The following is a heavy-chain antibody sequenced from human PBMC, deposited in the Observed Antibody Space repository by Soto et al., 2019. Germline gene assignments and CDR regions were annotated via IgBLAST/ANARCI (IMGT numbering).Heavy chain of an antibody. CDR1: GFTFSSYA. V-gene: IGHV3-23*01. J-gene: IGHJ4*02. D-gene: IGHD3-22*01. Sequence: GGSLRLSCAASGFTFSSYAMSWVRQAPGKGLEWVSAISGSGGSTYYADSVKGRFTISRDNSENTLYLQMNSLRAEDTAVYYCANKNYYDSSGYWYYFDYWGQGTLVTVS. CDR2: ISGSGGST. CDR3: ANKNYYDSSGYWYYFDY.